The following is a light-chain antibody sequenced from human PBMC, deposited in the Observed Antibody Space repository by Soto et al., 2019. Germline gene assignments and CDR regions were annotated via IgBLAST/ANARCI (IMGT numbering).Light chain of an antibody. CDR3: QQYGSSPWT. Sequence: EIVLTQSPGTLSLSPGDRATLSCRASQSVSDTYIAWYQQKPGQAPRLLIYGASSRATGMPDRFSGSGSGTDFTLTISRLEPEDFAVYYCQQYGSSPWTFGQGTKVGIK. CDR1: QSVSDTY. V-gene: IGKV3-20*01. J-gene: IGKJ1*01. CDR2: GAS.